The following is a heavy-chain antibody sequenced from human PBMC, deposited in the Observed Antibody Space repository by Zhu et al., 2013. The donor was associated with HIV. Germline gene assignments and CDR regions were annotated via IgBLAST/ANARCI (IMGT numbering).Heavy chain of an antibody. V-gene: IGHV1-2*04. CDR1: GYTFTGYY. J-gene: IGHJ3*02. Sequence: QVQLVQSGAEVKKPGASVKVSCKASGYTFTGYYMHWVRQAPGQGLEWMGWINPNSGGTNYAQKFQGWVTMTRDTSISTAYMELSRLRSDDTAVYYCARGYNWNYGVWPNDAFDIWGQGTMVTVSS. D-gene: IGHD1-7*01. CDR3: ARGYNWNYGVWPNDAFDI. CDR2: INPNSGGT.